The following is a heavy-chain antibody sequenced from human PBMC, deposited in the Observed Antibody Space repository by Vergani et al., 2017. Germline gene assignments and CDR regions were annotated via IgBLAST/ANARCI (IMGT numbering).Heavy chain of an antibody. D-gene: IGHD6-19*01. Sequence: QLQLQESGPGLVKPSATLSLTCSVSGASIRSSNYYWGWICQAPGKGLEWIASIYYSGSTYYNPSLKSRVTISVDTSKNQFSLKLSPVTAADTAVYFCARHSTVEWLVKLGWIDPWGQGILVTVSS. V-gene: IGHV4-39*01. CDR3: ARHSTVEWLVKLGWIDP. CDR2: IYYSGST. J-gene: IGHJ5*02. CDR1: GASIRSSNYY.